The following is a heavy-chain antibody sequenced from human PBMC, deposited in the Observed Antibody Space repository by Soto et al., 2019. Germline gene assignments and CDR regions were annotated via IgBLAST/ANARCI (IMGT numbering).Heavy chain of an antibody. D-gene: IGHD3-3*01. V-gene: IGHV1-69*06. CDR3: ATCPYYDFWSGYSSVSYYFDY. CDR1: GGTFSSYS. J-gene: IGHJ4*02. Sequence: SVKVSCEASGGTFSSYSISWVRQAPGQGLEWMGGIIPIFGTANYAQKFQGRVTITADKSTSTAYMELSSLRSEDTAVYYCATCPYYDFWSGYSSVSYYFDYWGQGTLVTVSS. CDR2: IIPIFGTA.